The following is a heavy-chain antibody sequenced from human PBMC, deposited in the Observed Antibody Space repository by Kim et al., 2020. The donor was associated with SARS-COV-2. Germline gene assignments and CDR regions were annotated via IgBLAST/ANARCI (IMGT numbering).Heavy chain of an antibody. D-gene: IGHD5-12*01. CDR3: ARGGGSTCYFCWFDA. Sequence: GGSLRLSCAASGFSFSDYAMTWVRRAPGKGLEWVSTITGTGTTYYAFSVEGRLTVSRDNSKNTLHLQMNSLGADDTAVYYCARGGGSTCYFCWFDALVQG. CDR2: ITGTGTT. J-gene: IGHJ5*02. CDR1: GFSFSDYA. V-gene: IGHV3-23*01.